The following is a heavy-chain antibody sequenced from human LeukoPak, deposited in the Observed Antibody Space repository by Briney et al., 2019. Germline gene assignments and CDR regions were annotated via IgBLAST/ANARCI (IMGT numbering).Heavy chain of an antibody. J-gene: IGHJ4*02. CDR3: ARRWGGGYFDY. CDR1: GFTFSTYT. Sequence: GGSLRLSCAASGFTFSTYTMRWVRQAAGKGLEWVSTISGSGDSTYYADSVKGRFTISRDNSKNTLYLQMNSLRAEDTAVYYCARRWGGGYFDYWGPGAQVTVSS. D-gene: IGHD3-16*01. V-gene: IGHV3-23*01. CDR2: ISGSGDST.